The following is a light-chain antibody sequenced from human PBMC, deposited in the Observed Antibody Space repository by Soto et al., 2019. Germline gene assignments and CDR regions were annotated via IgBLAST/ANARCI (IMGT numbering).Light chain of an antibody. Sequence: IVITQSPATLSVSPGERATLSCRASQSVSSNLAWYQQKPGQAPRLLIYGASTRATGIPARFSGGGSGTELTLIISSLQSKDFAVYYCPQYYNWPPSTFGQGTRLEIK. CDR1: QSVSSN. CDR2: GAS. J-gene: IGKJ5*01. V-gene: IGKV3-15*01. CDR3: PQYYNWPPST.